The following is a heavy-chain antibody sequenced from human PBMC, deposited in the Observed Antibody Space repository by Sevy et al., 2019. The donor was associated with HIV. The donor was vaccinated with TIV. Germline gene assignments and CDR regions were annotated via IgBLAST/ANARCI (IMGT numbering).Heavy chain of an antibody. Sequence: ASVKVSCKASGYTFTGYYMHWVRQAPGQGLEWMGWINPNSGGTNDAQKFQGRVTMTRDTSISTAYMELSRLRSDDTAVYYCARSPSEEVNPFDYWGQGTLVTVSS. V-gene: IGHV1-2*02. CDR1: GYTFTGYY. CDR2: INPNSGGT. J-gene: IGHJ4*02. CDR3: ARSPSEEVNPFDY.